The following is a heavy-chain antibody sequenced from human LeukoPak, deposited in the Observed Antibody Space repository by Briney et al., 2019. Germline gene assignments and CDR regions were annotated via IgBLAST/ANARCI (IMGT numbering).Heavy chain of an antibody. V-gene: IGHV3-9*01. D-gene: IGHD3-10*01. CDR3: AKGIVVQGVSMNRGFDI. CDR1: GFTFDDYA. J-gene: IGHJ3*02. CDR2: ISWNSGSI. Sequence: GGSLRLSCAASGFTFDDYAMNWVRQAPGKGLEWLSGISWNSGSIDYADSVKGRFTISRDNAKNSLYLQMNSLRAEDTALYYCAKGIVVQGVSMNRGFDIWGQGTMVTVSS.